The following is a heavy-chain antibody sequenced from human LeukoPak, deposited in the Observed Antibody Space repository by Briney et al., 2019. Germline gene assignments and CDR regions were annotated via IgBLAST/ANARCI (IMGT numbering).Heavy chain of an antibody. CDR1: GYTFTSYD. Sequence: ASVKVSCKASGYTFTSYDINWVRQATGQGLEWMGWMNPNSGNTGYAQKFQGRVTMTRNTSISTAYMELSRLTSDDTAVYYCARDLYSSGWTDAFDIWGQGTMVTVSS. CDR2: MNPNSGNT. D-gene: IGHD6-19*01. V-gene: IGHV1-8*01. J-gene: IGHJ3*02. CDR3: ARDLYSSGWTDAFDI.